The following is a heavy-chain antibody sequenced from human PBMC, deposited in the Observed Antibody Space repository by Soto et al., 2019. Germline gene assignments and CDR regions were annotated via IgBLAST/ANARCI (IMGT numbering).Heavy chain of an antibody. CDR3: ARQKVAASDY. V-gene: IGHV1-8*01. CDR2: VNPNSGNT. D-gene: IGHD2-15*01. CDR1: GYTFTSYD. Sequence: QVQLVQSGAEVKKPGASVKVSCKASGYTFTSYDINWLRQATGQGLEWMGWVNPNSGNTGYARKFQGRVTSTRNTSISTAYMELSSLRSADTAVYYCARQKVAASDYWGQGTLVTVS. J-gene: IGHJ4*02.